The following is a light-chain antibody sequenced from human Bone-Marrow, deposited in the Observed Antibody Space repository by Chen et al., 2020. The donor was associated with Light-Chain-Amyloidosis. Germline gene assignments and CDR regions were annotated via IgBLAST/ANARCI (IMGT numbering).Light chain of an antibody. V-gene: IGLV3-21*02. J-gene: IGLJ3*02. CDR1: NIGSTS. CDR2: DDS. CDR3: QVWDRSSDRPV. Sequence: SYVLTQPSSVSVAPGQTATNACGGNNIGSTSVHCYHHTPGQAPLLVVYDDSDRPSGFPERLSGTNSGNTATLTISRVEAGDEAAYYCQVWDRSSDRPVFGGGTKLTVL.